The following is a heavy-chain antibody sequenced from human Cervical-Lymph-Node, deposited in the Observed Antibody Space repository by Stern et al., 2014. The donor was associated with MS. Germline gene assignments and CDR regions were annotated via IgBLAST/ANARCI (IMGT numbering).Heavy chain of an antibody. J-gene: IGHJ4*02. D-gene: IGHD6-13*01. CDR2: IIPILGIA. CDR1: GGTFSSYT. Sequence: VQLVESGAEVKKPGSSVKVSCKASGGTFSSYTISWVRQAPGQGLEWMGRIIPILGIANYAQKFQGRVTITADKSTSTAYMELSSLRSEDTAVYYCARGDDSSSSLDYWGQGTLVTVSS. V-gene: IGHV1-69*09. CDR3: ARGDDSSSSLDY.